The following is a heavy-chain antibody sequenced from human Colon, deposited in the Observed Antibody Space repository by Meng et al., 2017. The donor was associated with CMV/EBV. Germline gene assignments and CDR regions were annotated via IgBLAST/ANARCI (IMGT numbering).Heavy chain of an antibody. D-gene: IGHD3-10*01. Sequence: ASAKVSCKASGYTFTNYHMHWVRQAPGHGLEWMGIINPNGGTTTYEKKFQGRVTMTRDTSTTTVYLDLSSLRSEDTAVYYCARDPYGAGSSALDYWGQGTLVTVSS. V-gene: IGHV1-46*01. J-gene: IGHJ4*02. CDR3: ARDPYGAGSSALDY. CDR1: GYTFTNYH. CDR2: INPNGGTT.